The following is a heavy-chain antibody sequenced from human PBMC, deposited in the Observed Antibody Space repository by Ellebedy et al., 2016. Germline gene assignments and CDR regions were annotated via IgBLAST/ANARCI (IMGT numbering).Heavy chain of an antibody. J-gene: IGHJ3*02. CDR3: ATRHNGAFDI. CDR2: IYSGGSS. Sequence: GESLKISXAASGFTFSSYAMTWVRQAPGKGLEWVSVIYSGGSSYYADSVQGRFTTSRDSSKNTLYLQMNSLRAEDTAVYYCATRHNGAFDIWGRGTMVTVSS. D-gene: IGHD1-14*01. V-gene: IGHV3-23*05. CDR1: GFTFSSYA.